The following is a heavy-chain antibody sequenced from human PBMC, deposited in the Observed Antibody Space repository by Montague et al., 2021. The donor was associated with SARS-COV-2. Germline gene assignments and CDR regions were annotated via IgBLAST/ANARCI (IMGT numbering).Heavy chain of an antibody. CDR3: AKFPQRNYDILIDDAFDI. CDR2: ISWNSGSI. Sequence: SLRLSCAASGFTFDDYAMHWVRQAPGKGLEWVSGISWNSGSIGYXDSVKGRFTISRDNAKNPLYLQMNSLRAEDTALYYCAKFPQRNYDILIDDAFDIWGQGTMVTVSS. D-gene: IGHD3-9*01. V-gene: IGHV3-9*01. J-gene: IGHJ3*02. CDR1: GFTFDDYA.